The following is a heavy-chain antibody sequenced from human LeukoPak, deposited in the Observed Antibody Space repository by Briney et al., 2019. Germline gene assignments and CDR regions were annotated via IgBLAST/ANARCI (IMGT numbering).Heavy chain of an antibody. CDR3: ATHLTYHDFWSTGIYYYYYAMDV. CDR1: GFTFSNAW. V-gene: IGHV3-15*01. Sequence: GALRLSCAASGFTFSNAWMSWVRQAPGKGLEWVGRIKSKTDGGTTDYAAHVKGRITISRDDSKNTLSLQMNSVKTEDTAVYYCATHLTYHDFWSTGIYYYYYAMDVWGQGTTVTVSS. CDR2: IKSKTDGGTT. D-gene: IGHD3-3*01. J-gene: IGHJ6*02.